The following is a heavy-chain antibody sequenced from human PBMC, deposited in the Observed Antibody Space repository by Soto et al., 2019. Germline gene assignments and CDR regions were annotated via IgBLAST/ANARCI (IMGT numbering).Heavy chain of an antibody. CDR1: GFTFSSYA. CDR2: ITSSGFNT. V-gene: IGHV3-64*01. D-gene: IGHD3-16*01. J-gene: IGHJ3*02. Sequence: GGSLRLSCAASGFTFSSYAMHWVRQAPGKGLEYVSAITSSGFNTDYASSVKGRFTISRDNSKNTLYLQMGSLRAEDTAVYYCARSNYEIFDIWGQGTMVTVSS. CDR3: ARSNYEIFDI.